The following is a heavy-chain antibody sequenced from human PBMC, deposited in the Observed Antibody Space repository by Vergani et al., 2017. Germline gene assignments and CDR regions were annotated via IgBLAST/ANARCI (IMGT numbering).Heavy chain of an antibody. V-gene: IGHV4-59*01. Sequence: QVRLQESGPGLVKPSETLSLTCSVSGGSMSGYYWSWIRQPPGKELEWIGYMYHSGSTNYNPSLETRVTISGDTSKNQFSLKLNSVTAADTAVYYCGRVGGYDEGDAFRIGYFDSWGPGILVTVSS. CDR3: GRVGGYDEGDAFRIGYFDS. CDR1: GGSMSGYY. CDR2: MYHSGST. D-gene: IGHD3-22*01. J-gene: IGHJ4*02.